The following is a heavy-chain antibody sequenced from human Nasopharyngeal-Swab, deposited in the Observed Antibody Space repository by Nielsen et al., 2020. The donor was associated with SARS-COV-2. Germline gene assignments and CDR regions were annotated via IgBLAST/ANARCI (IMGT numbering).Heavy chain of an antibody. Sequence: ASVKVSCKASGYTFTSYAMNWVRQAPGQGLEWMGWINTNNGNPTYAQGFPGRFVFSLDTSVSTAYLQISSLKAEDTAVYYCARVEKFQGIFGVVISCQLLFDPWGQGTLVTVSS. V-gene: IGHV7-4-1*02. CDR2: INTNNGNP. D-gene: IGHD3-3*01. CDR3: ARVEKFQGIFGVVISCQLLFDP. CDR1: GYTFTSYA. J-gene: IGHJ5*02.